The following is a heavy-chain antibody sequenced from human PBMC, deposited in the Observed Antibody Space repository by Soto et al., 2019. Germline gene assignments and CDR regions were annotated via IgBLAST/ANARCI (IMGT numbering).Heavy chain of an antibody. D-gene: IGHD3-10*01. CDR3: ASGQLLWFGESPPLSG. CDR1: GFTFSSYS. CDR2: ISSSSSYI. V-gene: IGHV3-21*01. J-gene: IGHJ4*02. Sequence: EGSLRLSCAASGFTFSSYSMNWVRQAPGKGLEWVSSISSSSSYIYYADSVKGRFTISRDNAKNSLYLQMNSLRAEDTAVYYCASGQLLWFGESPPLSGWGQGTLVTVSS.